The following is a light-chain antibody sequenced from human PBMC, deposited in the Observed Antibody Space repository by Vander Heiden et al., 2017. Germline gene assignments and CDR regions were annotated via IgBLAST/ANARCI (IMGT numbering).Light chain of an antibody. V-gene: IGLV1-47*02. Sequence: QSVLTQPPSASGTPGQRVTISCSGSSSNLGSNYVYWYQQPPGTAPKLLIYSNNQRPSGVPDRYSGSKSGSSASLAISGLRSEDEADDYCAAWDDSLSGGVFGGGTKLTVL. CDR1: SSNLGSNY. CDR3: AAWDDSLSGGV. CDR2: SNN. J-gene: IGLJ3*02.